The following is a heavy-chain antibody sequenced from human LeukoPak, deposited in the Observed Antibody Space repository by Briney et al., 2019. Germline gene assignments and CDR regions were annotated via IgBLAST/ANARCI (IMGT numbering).Heavy chain of an antibody. CDR2: IYYSGST. V-gene: IGHV4-39*01. D-gene: IGHD7-27*01. CDR3: AAGDDYYYYYMDV. Sequence: SETLSLTCTVSGGSISSSSYYWGWIRQPPGKGLEWIGSIYYSGSTYYNPSLKSRVTISVDTSKNQFSPKLSSVTAADTAVYYCAAGDDYYYYYMDVWGKGTTVTVSS. CDR1: GGSISSSSYY. J-gene: IGHJ6*03.